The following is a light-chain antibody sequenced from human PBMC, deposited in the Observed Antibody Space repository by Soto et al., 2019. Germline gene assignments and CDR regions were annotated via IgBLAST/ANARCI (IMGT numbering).Light chain of an antibody. J-gene: IGLJ2*01. Sequence: QAVVTQPPSVSGAPGQRVTISCAGSSSNIGAGYEAHWYQQLPGTAPKLLIYGNVNRPSGVPDRFSGSKSGTSASLAIIGLQAEDEADYYCQSYDNSLGAVVFGGGTKLTVL. CDR3: QSYDNSLGAVV. CDR1: SSNIGAGYE. CDR2: GNV. V-gene: IGLV1-40*01.